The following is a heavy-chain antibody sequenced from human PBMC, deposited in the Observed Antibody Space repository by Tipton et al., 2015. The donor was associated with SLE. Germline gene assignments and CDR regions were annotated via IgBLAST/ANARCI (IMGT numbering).Heavy chain of an antibody. V-gene: IGHV4-59*08. J-gene: IGHJ5*02. CDR1: GGSISSYY. D-gene: IGHD2-8*02. CDR3: ARQSYPGLVVYAHNWFDP. CDR2: IYYSGST. Sequence: TLSLTCTVSGGSISSYYWSWIRQPPGKGLEWIGYIYYSGSTNYNPSLKSRVTISVDTSKNQFSLKLSSVTAADTAVYYCARQSYPGLVVYAHNWFDPWGQGTLATVSS.